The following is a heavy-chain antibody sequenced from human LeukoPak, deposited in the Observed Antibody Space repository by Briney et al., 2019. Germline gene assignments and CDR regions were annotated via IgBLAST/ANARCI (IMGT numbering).Heavy chain of an antibody. V-gene: IGHV3-23*01. CDR2: ISGSGGST. CDR3: AKVASHIFKPVAIDI. D-gene: IGHD3-9*01. CDR1: GFTLSSYA. Sequence: GGSLRLSCAASGFTLSSYAMSWVRQAPGKGLEWVSAISGSGGSTYYADSVKGRFNISSGNSKHTLHLQMNSLRAEDQGLYFFAKVASHIFKPVAIDIWGEKRTVTASS. J-gene: IGHJ3*02.